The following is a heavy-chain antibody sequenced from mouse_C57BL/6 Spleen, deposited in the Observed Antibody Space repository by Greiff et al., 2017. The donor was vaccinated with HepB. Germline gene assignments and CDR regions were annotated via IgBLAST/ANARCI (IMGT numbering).Heavy chain of an antibody. CDR1: GYTFTSYD. CDR2: IYPRDGST. CDR3: ASLEGSSSFAY. V-gene: IGHV1-85*01. D-gene: IGHD1-1*01. Sequence: VQLQQSGPELVKPGASVKLSCKASGYTFTSYDINWVKQRPGQGLEWIGWIYPRDGSTKYTAKFKGKATLTVDTSSSTAYMELHSLTAEDSAVYFCASLEGSSSFAYWGQGTLVTVSA. J-gene: IGHJ3*01.